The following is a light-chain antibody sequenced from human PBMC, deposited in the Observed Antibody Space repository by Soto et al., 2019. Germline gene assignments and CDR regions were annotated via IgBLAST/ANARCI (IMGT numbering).Light chain of an antibody. CDR2: QAS. J-gene: IGKJ1*01. V-gene: IGKV1-5*03. CDR1: QRISSW. Sequence: DIQMTQSPSTLSASVGDRVTITCRASQRISSWLAWCQQKPGKAPKLLIYQASSLESGVPSRFSGSGSGTEFTLTISSLQPDDFATYYCQQYSSFPWTFGQGTKVEIK. CDR3: QQYSSFPWT.